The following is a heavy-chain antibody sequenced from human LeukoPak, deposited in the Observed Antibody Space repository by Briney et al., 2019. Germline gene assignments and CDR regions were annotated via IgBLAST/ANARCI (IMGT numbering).Heavy chain of an antibody. V-gene: IGHV3-21*01. J-gene: IGHJ3*02. Sequence: GGSLRLSCAASGFTFSSYSMNWVRQAPGKGLEWVSSISSSSSYIYYADSVKGRFTISRDNAKNSLYLQMNSLRAEDTAVYYCARHRGSYYPHDAFDIWGQGTMVTVSS. D-gene: IGHD1-26*01. CDR3: ARHRGSYYPHDAFDI. CDR1: GFTFSSYS. CDR2: ISSSSSYI.